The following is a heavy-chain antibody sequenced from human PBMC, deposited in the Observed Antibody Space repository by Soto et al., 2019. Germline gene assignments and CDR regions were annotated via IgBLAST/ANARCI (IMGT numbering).Heavy chain of an antibody. Sequence: PWGSLRLSCEASGFIFCRNILHCIRHATVTWLAWVGVMSYDGDSEFYEDSVRGRFTISRDNSKSTLYLQMNSLRLEDAAVYYCARDPSSSPDHVWGTEPGSSLDIWGPGTMVTVS. V-gene: IGHV3-30-3*01. CDR2: MSYDGDSE. J-gene: IGHJ3*02. CDR3: ARDPSSSPDHVWGTEPGSSLDI. CDR1: GFIFCRNI. D-gene: IGHD3-16*01.